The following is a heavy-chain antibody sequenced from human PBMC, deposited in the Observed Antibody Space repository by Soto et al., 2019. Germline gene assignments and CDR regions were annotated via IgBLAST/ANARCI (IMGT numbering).Heavy chain of an antibody. J-gene: IGHJ4*02. CDR3: AREQLVMYYFDH. Sequence: PSETLSLTCAVYGGSFSGYYWSWIRQPPGKGLEWIGEINHSGSTNYNPSLKSRVTISVDTSKNQFSLKLSSVTAADTAVYYCAREQLVMYYFDHWGQGTLVTVSS. D-gene: IGHD6-13*01. CDR2: INHSGST. V-gene: IGHV4-34*01. CDR1: GGSFSGYY.